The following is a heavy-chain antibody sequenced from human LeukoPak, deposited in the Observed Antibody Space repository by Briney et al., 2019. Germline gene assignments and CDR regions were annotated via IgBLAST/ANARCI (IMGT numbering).Heavy chain of an antibody. V-gene: IGHV4-61*01. CDR3: AREGTAGTNLNWFDP. CDR1: GGSVSSGSYY. CDR2: ISYSGST. D-gene: IGHD1-1*01. J-gene: IGHJ5*02. Sequence: SETLSLTCTVSGGSVSSGSYYWSWIRQPPGKGLEWIGYISYSGSTNFNPSLKSRVTISVDASKNQFSLKLSSVTAADTAVYYCAREGTAGTNLNWFDPWGQGTLVTVSS.